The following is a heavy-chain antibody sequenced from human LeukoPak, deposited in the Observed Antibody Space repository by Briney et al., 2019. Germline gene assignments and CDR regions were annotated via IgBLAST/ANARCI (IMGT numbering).Heavy chain of an antibody. D-gene: IGHD3-22*01. CDR3: ARRDHYYDSSGYRAHFVY. CDR2: IYYSGGT. J-gene: IGHJ4*02. V-gene: IGHV4-39*01. CDR1: GGSISSNSYY. Sequence: SETLSLTCSVSGGSISSNSYYWGWIRQPPGKGLEWMGHIYYSGGTYYNPSLKSRVTISVDTSKNQFSLKLNSVTAADTAVYYCARRDHYYDSSGYRAHFVYWGQGTLVTVSS.